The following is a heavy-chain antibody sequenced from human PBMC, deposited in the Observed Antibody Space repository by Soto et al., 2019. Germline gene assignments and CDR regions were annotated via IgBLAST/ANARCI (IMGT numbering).Heavy chain of an antibody. CDR3: AKLMGYCSSTSCSHGMDV. CDR1: VFHYSSYA. CDR2: ISGSGGSI. J-gene: IGHJ6*02. V-gene: IGHV3-23*01. D-gene: IGHD2-2*01. Sequence: PGGSLRYSCAASVFHYSSYAMSWGRPAPGQGLEWFSAISGSGGSIYYAASVKGRFTISRDNSKNTLYLQMNSLRAEDTAVYYCAKLMGYCSSTSCSHGMDVWGQGTTVTVSS.